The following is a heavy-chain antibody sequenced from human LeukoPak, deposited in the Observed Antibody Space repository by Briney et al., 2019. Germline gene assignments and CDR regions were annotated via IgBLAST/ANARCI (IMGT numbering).Heavy chain of an antibody. D-gene: IGHD2-2*01. V-gene: IGHV4-38-2*02. CDR2: IYHSGST. CDR1: GYSISSGYY. J-gene: IGHJ4*02. Sequence: PSETLSLTRTVSGYSISSGYYWGWIRQPPGKGLEWIGSIYHSGSTYYNPSPKSRVTISVDTSKNQSSLKLSSVTAADTAVYYCARMYCSSTSCHDCWGQGTLVTVSS. CDR3: ARMYCSSTSCHDC.